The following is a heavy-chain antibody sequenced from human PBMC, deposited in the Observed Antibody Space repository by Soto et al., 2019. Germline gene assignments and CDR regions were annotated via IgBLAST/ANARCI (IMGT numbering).Heavy chain of an antibody. D-gene: IGHD3-10*01. CDR3: ARVGPRITMVRGAQKRGWFDP. CDR2: INHSGST. V-gene: IGHV4-34*01. J-gene: IGHJ5*02. CDR1: GGSFSGYY. Sequence: ETLSLTCAVYGGSFSGYYWSWIRQPPGKGLEWIGEINHSGSTNYNPSLKSRVTISVDTSKNQFSLKLSSVTAADTAVYYCARVGPRITMVRGAQKRGWFDPWGQGTLVTVSS.